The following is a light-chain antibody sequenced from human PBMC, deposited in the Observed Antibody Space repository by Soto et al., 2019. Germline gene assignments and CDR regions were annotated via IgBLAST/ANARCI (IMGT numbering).Light chain of an antibody. V-gene: IGLV2-14*01. CDR1: SSDVGGYNY. J-gene: IGLJ2*01. CDR3: TSYTSSSTPV. Sequence: QSALTQPASVSGSPGQSITISCTGTSSDVGGYNYVSWYQQHPGKAPKLMIDEVSNRPSGVSSRFSGSKSSNTASMTISGLQAEDEADYYCTSYTSSSTPVFGGGTKLTVL. CDR2: EVS.